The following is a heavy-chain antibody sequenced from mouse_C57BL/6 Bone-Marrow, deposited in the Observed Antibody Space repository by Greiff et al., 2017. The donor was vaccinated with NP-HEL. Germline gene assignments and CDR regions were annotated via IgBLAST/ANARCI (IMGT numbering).Heavy chain of an antibody. CDR2: ISNGGGST. Sequence: DVKLVESGGGLVQPGGSLKLSCAASGFTFSDYYMYWVRQTPEKRLEWVAYISNGGGSTYYPDTVKGRFTIYRDNAKNTLYLQMSRLKSEDTAMYYCARGGLIPYYFDYWGQGTTLTVSS. V-gene: IGHV5-12*01. J-gene: IGHJ2*01. D-gene: IGHD3-3*01. CDR1: GFTFSDYY. CDR3: ARGGLIPYYFDY.